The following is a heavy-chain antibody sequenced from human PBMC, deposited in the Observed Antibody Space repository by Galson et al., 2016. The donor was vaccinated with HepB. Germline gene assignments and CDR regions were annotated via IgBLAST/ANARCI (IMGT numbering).Heavy chain of an antibody. D-gene: IGHD1-1*01. Sequence: SLRLSCAASGFTFSTYTMNWVRQTPGKGLEWVSSISGSGSYLYYADSVKGRFTISRDNVNNSLYLHLSSLRAEDTAGYYCSRYLRNVERPDLTYYYGMDVWGQGTTVTVSS. CDR3: SRYLRNVERPDLTYYYGMDV. CDR2: ISGSGSYL. J-gene: IGHJ6*02. V-gene: IGHV3-21*01. CDR1: GFTFSTYT.